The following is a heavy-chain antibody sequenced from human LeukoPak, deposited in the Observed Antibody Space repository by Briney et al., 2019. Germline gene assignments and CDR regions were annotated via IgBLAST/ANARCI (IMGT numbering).Heavy chain of an antibody. CDR2: IKQDGSET. CDR1: GFIFSNYW. J-gene: IGHJ4*02. Sequence: PGGSLRLSCATSGFIFSNYWMSWVRQAPGKGLEWVANIKQDGSETYYVDSVKGRFTISRDDAKNSLYLQMNSLRAEDTAVYYCAKDSRYGYRWDYDYWGQGTLVTVSS. CDR3: AKDSRYGYRWDYDY. V-gene: IGHV3-7*01. D-gene: IGHD5-18*01.